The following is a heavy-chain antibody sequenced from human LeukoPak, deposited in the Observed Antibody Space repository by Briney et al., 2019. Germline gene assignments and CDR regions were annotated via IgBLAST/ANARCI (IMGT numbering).Heavy chain of an antibody. CDR1: GFIFSNYG. D-gene: IGHD2-15*01. V-gene: IGHV3-30*03. Sequence: GGSLRLSCAVSGFIFSNYGVHGLRQAPGKGLEWVALLSSGGINKHYADSVKGRFIISRDNSMNTLYLQMNSLRVEDTAVYYCARDHAGSGRAFDNWGQGTLVTVSS. CDR2: LSSGGINK. CDR3: ARDHAGSGRAFDN. J-gene: IGHJ4*02.